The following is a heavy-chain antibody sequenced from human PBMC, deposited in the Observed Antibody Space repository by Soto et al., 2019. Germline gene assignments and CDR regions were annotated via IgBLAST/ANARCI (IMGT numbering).Heavy chain of an antibody. CDR2: ISGSGGST. D-gene: IGHD3-10*01. CDR1: GFTFSSYA. V-gene: IGHV3-23*01. CDR3: AKDLRGGGSGSYNPGWGY. Sequence: QLGGSLRLSCAASGFTFSSYAMSWVRQAPGKGLEWVSAISGSGGSTYYADSVKGRFTISRDNSKNTLYLQMNSLRAEDTAVYYCAKDLRGGGSGSYNPGWGYWGQGTLVTVSS. J-gene: IGHJ4*02.